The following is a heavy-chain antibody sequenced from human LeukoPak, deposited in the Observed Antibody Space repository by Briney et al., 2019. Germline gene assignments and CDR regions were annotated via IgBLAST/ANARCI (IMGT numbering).Heavy chain of an antibody. Sequence: SETLSLTCTVSGGSISNYYWSWIRQPPGKGLEWIGYIYSSGHTNYNPSLKNRDTISVDTSKNQFSLNLTSVTAADTAVYYCVRHFSGAAAPLPFDYWGQGTLVTVSS. CDR3: VRHFSGAAAPLPFDY. J-gene: IGHJ4*02. CDR1: GGSISNYY. D-gene: IGHD6-13*01. V-gene: IGHV4-59*08. CDR2: IYSSGHT.